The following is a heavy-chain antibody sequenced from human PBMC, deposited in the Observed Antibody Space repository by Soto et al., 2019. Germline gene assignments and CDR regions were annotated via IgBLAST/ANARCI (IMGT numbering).Heavy chain of an antibody. CDR3: ARYDGYENGFDA. Sequence: QLQLQESGPGLVKPSDTLSLTCGVSGGSISNHSYYWGWLRQTPGKELEWIGNVYYTGSTYYTPSLKSRVNIIVDTSKNQFSLRLSSVSAADTGLYYCARYDGYENGFDAWGQGTLVTVSS. CDR2: VYYTGST. V-gene: IGHV4-39*01. CDR1: GGSISNHSYY. J-gene: IGHJ5*02. D-gene: IGHD5-12*01.